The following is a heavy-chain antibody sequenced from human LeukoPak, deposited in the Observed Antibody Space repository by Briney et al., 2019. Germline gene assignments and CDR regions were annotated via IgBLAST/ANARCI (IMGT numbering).Heavy chain of an antibody. Sequence: GGSLRLSCAASGFTVSSNYMSWVRQAPGKGLEWVSVICSGGSTYYADSVKGRFTISRDNSKNTLYLQMNSLRAEDTAVYYCARQGRGSYYFDYWGQGTLVTVSS. D-gene: IGHD1-26*01. CDR2: ICSGGST. V-gene: IGHV3-53*01. J-gene: IGHJ4*02. CDR3: ARQGRGSYYFDY. CDR1: GFTVSSNY.